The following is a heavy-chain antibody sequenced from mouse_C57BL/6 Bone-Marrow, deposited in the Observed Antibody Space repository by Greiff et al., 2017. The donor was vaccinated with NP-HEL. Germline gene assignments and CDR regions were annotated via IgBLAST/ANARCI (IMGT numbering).Heavy chain of an antibody. D-gene: IGHD2-4*01. Sequence: QVQLQQPGAELVKPGASVKMSCKASGYTFTSYWITWVKQRPGQGLAWIGDIYPGSGSTNYNEKFKSKATLTVDTSSSTAYMQLSSLTSEDSAVYYCARNDYDVKAWFAYWGQGTLVTVSA. CDR3: ARNDYDVKAWFAY. J-gene: IGHJ3*01. CDR1: GYTFTSYW. V-gene: IGHV1-55*01. CDR2: IYPGSGST.